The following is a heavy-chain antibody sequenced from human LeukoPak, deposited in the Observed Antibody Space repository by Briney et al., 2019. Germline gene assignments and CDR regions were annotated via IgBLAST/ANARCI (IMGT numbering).Heavy chain of an antibody. D-gene: IGHD3-10*01. CDR1: GGSISSGGYY. J-gene: IGHJ4*02. CDR2: IYYSGST. V-gene: IGHV4-31*03. Sequence: SETLSLTCTVSGGSISSGGYYWSWIRQHPGKGLEWIGYIYYSGSTYYNPSLKSRVTISVDTSKNQFSLKLSSVTAADTAVYYCARVLLWFGESRPIAYYFVYWGQGTLVTVSS. CDR3: ARVLLWFGESRPIAYYFVY.